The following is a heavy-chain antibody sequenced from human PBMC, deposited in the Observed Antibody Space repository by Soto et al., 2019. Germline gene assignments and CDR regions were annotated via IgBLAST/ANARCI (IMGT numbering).Heavy chain of an antibody. CDR1: GYSFTTYW. CDR2: IYPGDSDT. CDR3: ARRGAVVPGDAFDI. V-gene: IGHV5-51*01. D-gene: IGHD3-22*01. Sequence: PGESLKISCKASGYSFTTYWIGWVRQMPGKGLEWMGIIYPGDSDTRYSPSFQGQVTITADKSISTAYLQWRSLKASDNAMYYCARRGAVVPGDAFDIWGQGTMVTVSS. J-gene: IGHJ3*02.